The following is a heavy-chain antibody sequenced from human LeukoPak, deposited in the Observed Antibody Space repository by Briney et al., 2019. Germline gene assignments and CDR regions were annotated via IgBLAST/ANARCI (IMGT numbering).Heavy chain of an antibody. V-gene: IGHV4-34*01. Sequence: PSETLSLTCAVYGGPFSGYYWSWIRQPPGKGLEWIGEINHSGSTNYNPSLKSRVTISVDTSKNQFSLKLSSVTAADTAVYYCARGLNYYDSSGYAWGQGTLVTVSS. CDR1: GGPFSGYY. CDR2: INHSGST. D-gene: IGHD3-22*01. CDR3: ARGLNYYDSSGYA. J-gene: IGHJ5*02.